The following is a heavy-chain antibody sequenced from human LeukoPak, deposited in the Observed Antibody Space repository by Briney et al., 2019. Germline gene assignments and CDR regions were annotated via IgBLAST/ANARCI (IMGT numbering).Heavy chain of an antibody. CDR2: LNHTIVKA. V-gene: IGHV1-8*01. D-gene: IGHD3-3*01. CDR1: GYTFTSYD. Sequence: ASVKVSCKASGYTFTSYDVNWGARSTGHGLGGWGGLNHTIVKAGYGQKCQGRVTMTRNTSISTAYMELSSLRSEDTAVYYCARRGYDFWSGYFSQRAYYYYMDVWGKGTTVTVSS. J-gene: IGHJ6*03. CDR3: ARRGYDFWSGYFSQRAYYYYMDV.